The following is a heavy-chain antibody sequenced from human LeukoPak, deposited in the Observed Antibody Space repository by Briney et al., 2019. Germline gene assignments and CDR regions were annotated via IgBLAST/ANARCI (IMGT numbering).Heavy chain of an antibody. V-gene: IGHV3-23*01. CDR3: ADYGSGSYCFDY. J-gene: IGHJ4*02. D-gene: IGHD3-10*01. CDR2: ISSSGGNA. CDR1: GFTFSSYA. Sequence: GGSLRLSCAASGFTFSSYAMTWVRQAPGKGLEWVSAISSSGGNAYYADSVKGRFTISRDNSKNTLYLQMNGLRAEDTAVYYCADYGSGSYCFDYWGQGTLVTVSS.